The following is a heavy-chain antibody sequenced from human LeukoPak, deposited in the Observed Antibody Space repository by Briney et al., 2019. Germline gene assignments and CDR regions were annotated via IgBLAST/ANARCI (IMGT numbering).Heavy chain of an antibody. D-gene: IGHD5-24*01. CDR2: INWNGGST. CDR1: GFTFDDYG. J-gene: IGHJ4*02. CDR3: ARFDNRGRWLQLGQFDY. Sequence: GGSLRLSCAASGFTFDDYGMSWVRQAPGKGLEWVSGINWNGGSTGYADSVKGRFTISRDNAKNSLYLQMNSLRAEDTALYYCARFDNRGRWLQLGQFDYWGQGTLVTVSS. V-gene: IGHV3-20*04.